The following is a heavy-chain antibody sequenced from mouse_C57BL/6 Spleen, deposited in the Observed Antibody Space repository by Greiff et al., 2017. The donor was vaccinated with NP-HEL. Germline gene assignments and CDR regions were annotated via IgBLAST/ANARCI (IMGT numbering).Heavy chain of an antibody. CDR3: ARDYDYWWFAY. Sequence: EVKVEESGPGMVQPSQSLSLTCTVTGYSITSGYDWHWLRHFPGNKLEWMGYISYSGSTNYNPSLKSRISITHETSNNHIFLKLNSVTTEDTATYYCARDYDYWWFAYWGQVTLVTVS. V-gene: IGHV3-1*01. CDR2: ISYSGST. D-gene: IGHD2-4*01. J-gene: IGHJ3*01. CDR1: GYSITSGYD.